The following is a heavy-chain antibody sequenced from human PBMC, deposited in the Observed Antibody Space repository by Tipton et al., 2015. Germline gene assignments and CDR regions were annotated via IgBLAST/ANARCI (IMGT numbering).Heavy chain of an antibody. CDR1: GGSFSGYY. D-gene: IGHD6-19*01. V-gene: IGHV4-34*01. Sequence: TLSLTCAVYGGSFSGYYWSWVRQPPGKGLEWIGEINHSGSTNYNPSLKSRVTISVDTSKNQFSLTLKSVTAADTAIFYCARGERNSSAWEMDYWGQGNLVTVSS. CDR2: INHSGST. CDR3: ARGERNSSAWEMDY. J-gene: IGHJ4*02.